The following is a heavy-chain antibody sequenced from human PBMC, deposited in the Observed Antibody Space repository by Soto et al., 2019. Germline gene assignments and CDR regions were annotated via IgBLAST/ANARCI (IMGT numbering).Heavy chain of an antibody. J-gene: IGHJ6*03. D-gene: IGHD3-10*01. V-gene: IGHV3-20*01. CDR2: INWNGGST. CDR1: GFTFDDYG. Sequence: GGSLRLSCAASGFTFDDYGMSWVRQAPGKGLEWVSGINWNGGSTGYADSVKGRFTISRDNAKNSLYLQMNSLRAEDTALYHCARVGRGNGKGPYYGSGSQLIYYYYYMDVWGKGTTVTAP. CDR3: ARVGRGNGKGPYYGSGSQLIYYYYYMDV.